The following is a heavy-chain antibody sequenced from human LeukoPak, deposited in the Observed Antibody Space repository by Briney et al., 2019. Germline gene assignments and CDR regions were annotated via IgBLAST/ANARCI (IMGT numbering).Heavy chain of an antibody. J-gene: IGHJ4*02. CDR1: GFTVSSNY. CDR2: IYSGGST. Sequence: QSGGSLRLSCAASGFTVSSNYMSWVRQAPGKGLEWVSVIYSGGSTYYADSVKGRFTISRHNSKNTLYLQMNSLRAEDTAVYYCARSCYYDSSGYYYSPPDYWGQGTLVTVSS. D-gene: IGHD3-22*01. CDR3: ARSCYYDSSGYYYSPPDY. V-gene: IGHV3-53*04.